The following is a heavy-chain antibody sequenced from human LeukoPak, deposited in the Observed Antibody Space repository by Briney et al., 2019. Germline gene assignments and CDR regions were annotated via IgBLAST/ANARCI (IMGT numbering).Heavy chain of an antibody. D-gene: IGHD6-6*01. J-gene: IGHJ3*02. CDR3: ARADVRYSSSSWLPRFDI. CDR2: IIPIFGTA. Sequence: GASVKVSCKASGGTFSSYAISWVRQAPGQGLEWMGGIIPIFGTANYAQKFQGRVTITADESTSTAYMELSSLRSEDTAVYYCARADVRYSSSSWLPRFDIWGQGTMVTVSS. V-gene: IGHV1-69*13. CDR1: GGTFSSYA.